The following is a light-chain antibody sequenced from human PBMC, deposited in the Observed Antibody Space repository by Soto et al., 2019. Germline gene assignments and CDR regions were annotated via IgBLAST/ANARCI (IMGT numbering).Light chain of an antibody. CDR2: AAS. CDR1: QSISSY. J-gene: IGKJ1*01. V-gene: IGKV1-39*01. CDR3: QQRGQTWT. Sequence: DIQMTQSPSSLSASVGDRVTITCRASQSISSYLNWYQQKPGKAPKLLIYAASSLQSGVPSRFSGSGSGTDFTLTISSLQPEDFATYYCQQRGQTWTFGQGTKVEIK.